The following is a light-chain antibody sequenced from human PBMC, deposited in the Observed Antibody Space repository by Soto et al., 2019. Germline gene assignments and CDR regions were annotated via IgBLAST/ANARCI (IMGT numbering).Light chain of an antibody. CDR3: LSFDSSLSVV. V-gene: IGLV1-40*01. CDR1: SCNIGAGYD. J-gene: IGLJ2*01. CDR2: GNT. Sequence: QSVLTQPPSVSGAPGQRVTISCTGSSCNIGAGYDVSWYQQLPGRAPKLLIYGNTNRPSGVPDRFSGSKSGTSASLAITGLQAEDEADYYCLSFDSSLSVVFGGGTKVTVL.